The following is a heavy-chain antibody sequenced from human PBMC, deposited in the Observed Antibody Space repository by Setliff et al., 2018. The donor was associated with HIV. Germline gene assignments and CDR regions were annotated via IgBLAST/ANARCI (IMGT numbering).Heavy chain of an antibody. V-gene: IGHV3-48*01. CDR2: ISSSSSTI. CDR3: ARDRGRGMAPSGILDYYYMDV. D-gene: IGHD6-13*01. Sequence: GGSLRLSCAASGFTFSSYSMNWVRQAPGKGLEWVAYISSSSSTISYADSVKGRFAISRDNAKNSLYLQINSLRAEDSAMYYCARDRGRGMAPSGILDYYYMDVWGKGTTVTVSS. J-gene: IGHJ6*03. CDR1: GFTFSSYS.